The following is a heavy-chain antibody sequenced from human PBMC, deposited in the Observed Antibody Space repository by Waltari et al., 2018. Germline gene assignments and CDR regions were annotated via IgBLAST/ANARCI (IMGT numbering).Heavy chain of an antibody. CDR1: VGSISSSSYY. Sequence: QLQLQESGPGLVKPSETLSLTCTVSVGSISSSSYYWGWIRQPPGKGLEWLGSIYYSGSTYYNPSLKSRVTISVDTSKNQFSLKLSSVTAADTAVYYCARDTGGSSSWYKVDYFDYWGQGTLVTVSS. D-gene: IGHD6-13*01. CDR2: IYYSGST. V-gene: IGHV4-39*07. CDR3: ARDTGGSSSWYKVDYFDY. J-gene: IGHJ4*02.